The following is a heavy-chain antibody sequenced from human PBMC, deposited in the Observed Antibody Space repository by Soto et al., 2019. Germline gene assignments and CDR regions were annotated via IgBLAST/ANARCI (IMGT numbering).Heavy chain of an antibody. CDR2: IKHDGSQS. V-gene: IGHV3-7*03. Sequence: DVQLVESGGGLVQPGGSLRLYCIASGFTFSKFWMSWVRQAPGKGLEWVANIKHDGSQSYYEDSVKGRFTISRDNAKNSLYLQVNSLRVDDTAVYFCARLLLYSTSGRGWFDPTGQGTLVTVSS. CDR3: ARLLLYSTSGRGWFDP. J-gene: IGHJ5*02. D-gene: IGHD2-2*02. CDR1: GFTFSKFW.